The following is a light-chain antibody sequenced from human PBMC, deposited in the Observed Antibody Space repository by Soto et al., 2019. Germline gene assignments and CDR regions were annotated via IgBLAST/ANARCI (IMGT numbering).Light chain of an antibody. Sequence: EIVMTQSPATLSLSPGERATLSCRASQSVGSNFVWYQQKPGQAPRLLIYGASTRATGSPARFNGSGSGTEFTLTISSLQSEDFAVYYCQQYNYWPRTFGQGTKLEI. J-gene: IGKJ2*01. CDR3: QQYNYWPRT. CDR2: GAS. V-gene: IGKV3-15*01. CDR1: QSVGSN.